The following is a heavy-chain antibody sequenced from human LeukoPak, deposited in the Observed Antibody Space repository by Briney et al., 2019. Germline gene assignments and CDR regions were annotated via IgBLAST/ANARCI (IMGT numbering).Heavy chain of an antibody. D-gene: IGHD2/OR15-2a*01. V-gene: IGHV3-66*01. J-gene: IGHJ4*02. CDR3: ARDEPSPDSTDLDY. Sequence: GGSLRLSCAASGFTVSSNYMTWVRQAPGRGVEWVSVIYSGGSTYYADSVKGRFTISRDNSKNTLYLQMNSLRAEDTAVYYCARDEPSPDSTDLDYWGQGTLVTVSS. CDR2: IYSGGST. CDR1: GFTVSSNY.